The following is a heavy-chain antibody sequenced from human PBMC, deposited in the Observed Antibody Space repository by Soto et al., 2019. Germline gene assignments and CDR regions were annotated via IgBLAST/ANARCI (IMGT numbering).Heavy chain of an antibody. Sequence: QLQLQESGSGLVKPSQTLSLTCAVSGGSIGSGGYSWSWIRQPPGKGLEWIGYIYHSDSTYYSPSLKSRVTILGDWSKKQFSLKLSSVTAADTAVYYCARFGDFSTGSGAFDYWGQGTLVTVSS. CDR3: ARFGDFSTGSGAFDY. CDR2: IYHSDST. J-gene: IGHJ4*02. V-gene: IGHV4-30-2*01. CDR1: GGSIGSGGYS. D-gene: IGHD3-3*01.